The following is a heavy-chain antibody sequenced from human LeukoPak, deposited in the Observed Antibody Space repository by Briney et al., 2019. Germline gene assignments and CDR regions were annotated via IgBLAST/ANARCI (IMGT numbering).Heavy chain of an antibody. J-gene: IGHJ4*02. CDR1: GFTFSSYE. D-gene: IGHD1-26*01. Sequence: PGGSLRLSCAASGFTFSSYEMNWVRQAPGKGLEWVSWISSSSSRIFHADSVKGRFTMSRDNAKSSLYLQMNSLRAEDTAVYYCARGLGGATASFDYWGQGTLVTVSS. CDR3: ARGLGGATASFDY. V-gene: IGHV3-48*03. CDR2: ISSSSSRI.